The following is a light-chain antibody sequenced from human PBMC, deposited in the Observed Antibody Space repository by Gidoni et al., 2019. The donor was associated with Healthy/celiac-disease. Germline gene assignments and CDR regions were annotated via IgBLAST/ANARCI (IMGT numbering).Light chain of an antibody. CDR1: QGISSY. Sequence: AIRMTQSPSSLSASTGDRVTITCRASQGISSYLAWYQQKPGKAPKLLIYAASTLQSGVPSRFSGSGSGPDFTLTISCLQSEDFATYYCQQYYSYPFFGQGTRLEIK. CDR3: QQYYSYPF. V-gene: IGKV1-8*01. J-gene: IGKJ5*01. CDR2: AAS.